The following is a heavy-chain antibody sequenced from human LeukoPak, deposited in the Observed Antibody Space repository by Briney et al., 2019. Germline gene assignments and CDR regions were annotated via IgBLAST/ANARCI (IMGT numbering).Heavy chain of an antibody. CDR2: INNRGST. Sequence: PSETLSLTCAVSGGSFSGNYWSWIRQTPGKGLEWVGEINNRGSTNYNPSLQSRVTISVDTSKNQLSLKLSSVTAAATAVYYCARGGYYYDSSGYWGAFDIWGQGTMVTVSS. CDR3: ARGGYYYDSSGYWGAFDI. D-gene: IGHD3-22*01. J-gene: IGHJ3*02. V-gene: IGHV4-34*01. CDR1: GGSFSGNY.